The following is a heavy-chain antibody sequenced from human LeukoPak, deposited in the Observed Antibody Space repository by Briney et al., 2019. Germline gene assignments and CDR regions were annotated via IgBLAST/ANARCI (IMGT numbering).Heavy chain of an antibody. CDR2: ISSSSSYI. CDR1: GFTFSSYS. Sequence: GGSLRLSCAASGFTFSSYSMNWVRQAPGKGLEWVSSISSSSSYIYYADSVKGRFTISRDNSKNTLYLQMNSLRAEDTAVYYCATGGDHPYWGPGTLVTASS. CDR3: ATGGDHPY. D-gene: IGHD2-21*02. J-gene: IGHJ1*01. V-gene: IGHV3-21*04.